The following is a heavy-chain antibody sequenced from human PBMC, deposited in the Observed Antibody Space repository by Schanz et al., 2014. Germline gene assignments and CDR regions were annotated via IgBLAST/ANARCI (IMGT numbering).Heavy chain of an antibody. J-gene: IGHJ4*02. CDR2: ISRSGST. D-gene: IGHD3-22*01. CDR1: GFTFSSYG. Sequence: EGQLLESGGGLVQPGGSLRLSCAASGFTFSSYGMSWVCQAPGKGLEWVSGISRSGSTYYADSVKGRFTISRDNSKNTLYLQMNSLRAEDTAVYYCAKDLRSEYYIAYWGQGTLVTVSS. CDR3: AKDLRSEYYIAY. V-gene: IGHV3-23*01.